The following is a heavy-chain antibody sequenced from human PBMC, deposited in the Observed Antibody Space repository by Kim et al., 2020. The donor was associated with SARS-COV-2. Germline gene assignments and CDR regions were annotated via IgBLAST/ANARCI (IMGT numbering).Heavy chain of an antibody. CDR2: IYHSGST. Sequence: SETLSLTCTVSGYSISSGYYWGWIRQPPGKGLEWIGSIYHSGSTYYNPSLKSRVTISVDTSKNQFSLKLSSVTAADTAVYYCARGGNTGYSSSCYSYWG. D-gene: IGHD6-13*01. J-gene: IGHJ4*01. V-gene: IGHV4-38-2*02. CDR1: GYSISSGYY. CDR3: ARGGNTGYSSSCYSY.